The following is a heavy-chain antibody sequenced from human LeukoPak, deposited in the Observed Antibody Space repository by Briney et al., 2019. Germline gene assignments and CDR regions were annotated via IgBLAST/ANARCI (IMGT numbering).Heavy chain of an antibody. CDR1: GFTFSSYG. CDR2: ISGSGGST. CDR3: AKDYSGYSSGWEGDYFDY. Sequence: GGSLRLSCAASGFTFSSYGMSWVRQAPGKGLEWVSAISGSGGSTYYADSVKGRFTISRDNSKNTLYLQMNSLRAEDTAVYYCAKDYSGYSSGWEGDYFDYWGQGTLVTVSS. D-gene: IGHD6-19*01. J-gene: IGHJ4*02. V-gene: IGHV3-23*01.